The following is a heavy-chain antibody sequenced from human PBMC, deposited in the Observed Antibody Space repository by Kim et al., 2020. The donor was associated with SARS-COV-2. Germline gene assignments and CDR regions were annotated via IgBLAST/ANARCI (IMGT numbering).Heavy chain of an antibody. CDR3: ARKTGDDYGDHYFDY. CDR2: IYYSGST. V-gene: IGHV4-39*01. J-gene: IGHJ4*02. Sequence: SETLSLTCTVSGGSISSSSYYWGWIRQPPGKGLEWIGSIYYSGSTYYNPSLKSRVTISVDTSKNQFSLKLSSVTAADTAVYYCARKTGDDYGDHYFDYWGQGTLVTVSS. CDR1: GGSISSSSYY. D-gene: IGHD4-17*01.